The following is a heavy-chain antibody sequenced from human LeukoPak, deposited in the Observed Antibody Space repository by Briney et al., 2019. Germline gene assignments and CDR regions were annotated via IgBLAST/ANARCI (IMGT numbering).Heavy chain of an antibody. Sequence: SETLSLTCAVSGYSLRSGYYWGWIRPPPGKGLEWIGIIYHSGSTYYNPSLKSRVNISVDTSKNQFSLKLSSVTAADTAVYYCARGPLLGGGGSAFDIWGQGTMVTVSS. J-gene: IGHJ3*02. D-gene: IGHD3-16*01. CDR1: GYSLRSGYY. CDR2: IYHSGST. CDR3: ARGPLLGGGGSAFDI. V-gene: IGHV4-38-2*01.